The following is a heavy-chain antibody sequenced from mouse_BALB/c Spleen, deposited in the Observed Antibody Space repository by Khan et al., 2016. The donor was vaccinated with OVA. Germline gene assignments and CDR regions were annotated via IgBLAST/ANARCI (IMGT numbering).Heavy chain of an antibody. J-gene: IGHJ3*01. Sequence: EVELVESGGDLVKPGGSLKLSCAASGFTFSTYGMSWVRQAPDKRLEWVATVSTGGSYTYYPDSVKGRFTISRDNAKNTLYLQMSGLRSEDTAMFYCTRLAYYYGSGRFAYWGQGTLVTVSA. CDR3: TRLAYYYGSGRFAY. CDR2: VSTGGSYT. D-gene: IGHD1-1*01. CDR1: GFTFSTYG. V-gene: IGHV5-6*01.